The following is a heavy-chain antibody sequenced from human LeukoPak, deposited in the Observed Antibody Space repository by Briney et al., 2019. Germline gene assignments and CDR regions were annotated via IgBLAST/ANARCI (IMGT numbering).Heavy chain of an antibody. J-gene: IGHJ5*02. Sequence: GGSLRLSCAASGFTFSSYGMHWVCQAPGKGLEWVAVIWYDGSNKYYADSVKGRFTISRDNSKNTLYLQMNSLRAENTAVYYGAKDAVLFGELYNWFDPWGQGTLVTVSS. CDR3: AKDAVLFGELYNWFDP. CDR2: IWYDGSNK. D-gene: IGHD3-10*02. V-gene: IGHV3-33*06. CDR1: GFTFSSYG.